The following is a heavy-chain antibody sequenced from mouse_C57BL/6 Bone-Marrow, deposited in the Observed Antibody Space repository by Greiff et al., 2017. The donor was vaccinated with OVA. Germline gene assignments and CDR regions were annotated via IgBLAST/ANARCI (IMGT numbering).Heavy chain of an antibody. Sequence: EVMLVESGGGLVKPGGSLKLSCAASGFTFSSYAMSWVRQTPEKRLEWVATISDGGSYTYYPANVTGRFTISRDNAKNNLYLQRSHLKSEDTAMYYCAREHYGSSWGVAYWGQGTLVTGSA. D-gene: IGHD1-1*01. CDR1: GFTFSSYA. V-gene: IGHV5-4*01. CDR2: ISDGGSYT. CDR3: AREHYGSSWGVAY. J-gene: IGHJ3*01.